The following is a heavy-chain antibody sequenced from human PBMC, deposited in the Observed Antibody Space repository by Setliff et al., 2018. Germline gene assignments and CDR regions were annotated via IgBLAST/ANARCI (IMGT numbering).Heavy chain of an antibody. V-gene: IGHV4-39*07. CDR1: GDSINRSGYY. CDR3: ATDGPVLNGDYIS. J-gene: IGHJ5*02. Sequence: SETLSLTCNVSGDSINRSGYYWGWIRQPPGKGLEWIGSMYYSGSNDYNPSLKSRVTISLDTSKNQFSLSLRSVTAADTAVYYCATDGPVLNGDYISWGQGTLVTVSS. CDR2: MYYSGSN. D-gene: IGHD3-10*01.